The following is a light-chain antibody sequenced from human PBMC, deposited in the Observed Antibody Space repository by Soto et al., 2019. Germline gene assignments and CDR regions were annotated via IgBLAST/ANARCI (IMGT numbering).Light chain of an antibody. V-gene: IGKV3-11*01. CDR2: GAS. CDR3: QHRGEWPRT. CDR1: QSVSNY. Sequence: EIVLTQSPATLSLSPGERATLSCRASQSVSNYLAWYQQKPGQAPRLLIYGASNRATGIPARFTGSGSGTDFTLTIISLEPEDFAVYYCQHRGEWPRTFGQGTKLEIK. J-gene: IGKJ2*01.